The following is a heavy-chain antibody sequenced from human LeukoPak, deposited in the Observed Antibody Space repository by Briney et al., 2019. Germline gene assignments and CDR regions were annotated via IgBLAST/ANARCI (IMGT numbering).Heavy chain of an antibody. CDR1: GFTFSTYA. V-gene: IGHV3-23*01. CDR2: INRGGDDT. D-gene: IGHD1-14*01. J-gene: IGHJ6*03. Sequence: GGSLRLSCAASGFTFSTYAMSWVRQAPGKGLEWVSGINRGGDDTYYADSVKGRFTISRDNSKNTVYLQMNNLRAEDTALYYCAKDWSHRHYYYYMDVWGKGTTVTVSS. CDR3: AKDWSHRHYYYYMDV.